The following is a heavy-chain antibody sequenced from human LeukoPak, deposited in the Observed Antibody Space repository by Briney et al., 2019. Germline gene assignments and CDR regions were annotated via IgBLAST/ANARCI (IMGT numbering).Heavy chain of an antibody. CDR1: GYTFTSYY. V-gene: IGHV1-46*01. Sequence: ASVKVSCKASGYTFTSYYMHWVRQAPGQGLEWMGIINPSGGSTSYAQKFQGGVTMTRDMSTSTVYMELSSLRSEDTAVYYCARSRPFQLYYFDYWGQGTLVTVSS. J-gene: IGHJ4*02. CDR3: ARSRPFQLYYFDY. CDR2: INPSGGST.